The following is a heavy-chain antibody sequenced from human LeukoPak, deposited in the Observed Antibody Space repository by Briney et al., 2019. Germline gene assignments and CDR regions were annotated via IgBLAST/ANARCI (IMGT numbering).Heavy chain of an antibody. CDR2: INPNSGGT. Sequence: ASVKVSCKDSGYTFAGYYMHWVRQAPGQGLEWMGWINPNSGGTNYAQNFQGRVTMTRDTSINTVYMELSGLSSDDTAVYYCARPKFRGYSYGLAYWGQGILVTVSS. J-gene: IGHJ4*02. D-gene: IGHD5-18*01. CDR1: GYTFAGYY. V-gene: IGHV1-2*02. CDR3: ARPKFRGYSYGLAY.